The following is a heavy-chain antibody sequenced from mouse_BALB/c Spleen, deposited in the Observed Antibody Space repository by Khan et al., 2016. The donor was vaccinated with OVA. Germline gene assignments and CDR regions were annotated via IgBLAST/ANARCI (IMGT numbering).Heavy chain of an antibody. V-gene: IGHV3-2*02. CDR2: ISYSGST. D-gene: IGHD1-2*01. J-gene: IGHJ2*01. CDR3: ARTARIKY. Sequence: VQLQQSGPGLVKPSQSLSLTCTVTGYSITSGYGWNWIRQFPGNKLEWMGYISYSGSTNYNPYLKSRISITRDTSKNQFFLQFNSVTTEDTATYYCARTARIKYWGQGTTLTVSS. CDR1: GYSITSGYG.